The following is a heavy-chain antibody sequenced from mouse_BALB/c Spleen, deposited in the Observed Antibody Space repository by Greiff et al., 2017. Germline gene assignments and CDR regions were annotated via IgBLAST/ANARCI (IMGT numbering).Heavy chain of an antibody. CDR1: GYTFTSYW. CDR3: ARPWDGNSAWFAY. D-gene: IGHD2-1*01. V-gene: IGHV1-7*01. CDR2: INPSTGYT. Sequence: QVQLQQSGAELAKPGASVKMSCKASGYTFTSYWMHWVKQRPGQGLEWIGYINPSTGYTEYNQKFKDKATLTADKSSSTAYMQLSSLTSEDSAVYYCARPWDGNSAWFAYWGQGTLVTVSA. J-gene: IGHJ3*01.